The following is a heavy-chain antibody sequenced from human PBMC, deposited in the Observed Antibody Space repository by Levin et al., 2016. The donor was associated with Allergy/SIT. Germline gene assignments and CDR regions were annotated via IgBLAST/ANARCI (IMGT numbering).Heavy chain of an antibody. V-gene: IGHV3-30*18. CDR1: GFTFSSYG. CDR3: AKVEGSSWYRHGNEGGWFDP. Sequence: GESLKISCAASGFTFSSYGMHWVRQAPGKGLEWVAVISYDGSNKYYADSVKGRFTISRDNSKNTLYLQMNSLRAEDTAVYYCAKVEGSSWYRHGNEGGWFDPWGQGTLVTVSS. J-gene: IGHJ5*02. D-gene: IGHD6-13*01. CDR2: ISYDGSNK.